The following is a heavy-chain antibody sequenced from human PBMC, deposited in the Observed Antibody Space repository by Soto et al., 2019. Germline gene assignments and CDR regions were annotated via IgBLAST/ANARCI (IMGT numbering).Heavy chain of an antibody. D-gene: IGHD3-3*01. CDR3: ARGGYDFWSGYYSPIFDY. CDR2: IYHSGST. V-gene: IGHV4-30-2*01. J-gene: IGHJ4*02. CDR1: GGSISSGGYS. Sequence: KTSETLSLTCAVSGGSISSGGYSWSWIRQPPGKGLEWIGYIYHSGSTYYNPSLKSRVTISVDRSKNQFSLKLSSVTAADTAVYYCARGGYDFWSGYYSPIFDYWGQGTLVTVSS.